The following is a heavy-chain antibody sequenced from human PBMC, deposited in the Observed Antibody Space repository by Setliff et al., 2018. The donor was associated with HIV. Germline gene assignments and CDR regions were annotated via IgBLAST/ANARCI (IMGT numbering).Heavy chain of an antibody. J-gene: IGHJ1*01. Sequence: GGSLRLSCAASELTFSNYAMTWVRQAPGKGLEWVSSLSGSGGSTYYADSVKGRFTISRDNSKNTLYLRMNSLRAEDTAVYYCARAQTSVSGSYYQYLQHWGQGTLVTV. CDR3: ARAQTSVSGSYYQYLQH. CDR2: LSGSGGST. CDR1: ELTFSNYA. V-gene: IGHV3-23*01. D-gene: IGHD3-10*01.